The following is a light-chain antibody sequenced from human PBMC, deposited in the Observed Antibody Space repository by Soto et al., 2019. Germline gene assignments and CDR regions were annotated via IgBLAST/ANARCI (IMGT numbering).Light chain of an antibody. CDR3: QQYSAFPFT. CDR2: KAS. Sequence: DIQMTQSPSTLSASVGDRVTITCRANESLITWLAWYQQKPGKAPKLLVNKASILQSGVPLRFSGSWPGTEFALTITGLHPDDFGVYYCQQYSAFPFTFGPGTTVDLK. CDR1: ESLITW. J-gene: IGKJ3*01. V-gene: IGKV1-5*03.